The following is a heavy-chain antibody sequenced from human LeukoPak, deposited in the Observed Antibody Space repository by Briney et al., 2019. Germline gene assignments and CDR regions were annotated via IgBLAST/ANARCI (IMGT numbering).Heavy chain of an antibody. J-gene: IGHJ5*02. V-gene: IGHV4-59*08. D-gene: IGHD1-14*01. Sequence: PGGSLRLSCAASGFTVSSNYMSWVRQPPGKELERIANIYYAGSSNYNPSLNSRVSVSIDASKNHLSLKLTSVTAADTTIYYCARQAVIIPTGVEGPWFDPWGQGTLVAVSS. CDR3: ARQAVIIPTGVEGPWFDP. CDR2: IYYAGSS. CDR1: GFTVSSNY.